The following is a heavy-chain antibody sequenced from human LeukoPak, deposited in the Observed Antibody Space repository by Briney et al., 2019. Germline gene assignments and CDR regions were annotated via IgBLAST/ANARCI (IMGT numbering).Heavy chain of an antibody. V-gene: IGHV1-46*01. D-gene: IGHD2-2*01. CDR1: GYTFTSYG. CDR2: INPSGGST. J-gene: IGHJ5*02. Sequence: ASVKVSCKASGYTFTSYGISWVRQAPGQGLEWMGIINPSGGSTSYAQKFQGRVTMTRDTSISTAYMELSRLRSDDTAVYYCARGRPYIVVVPAAIPLIWFDPWGQGTLVTVSS. CDR3: ARGRPYIVVVPAAIPLIWFDP.